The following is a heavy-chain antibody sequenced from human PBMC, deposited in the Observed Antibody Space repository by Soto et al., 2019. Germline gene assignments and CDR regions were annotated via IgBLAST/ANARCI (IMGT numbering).Heavy chain of an antibody. J-gene: IGHJ3*02. CDR2: IYSGGST. V-gene: IGHV3-66*01. CDR1: GFTVSSNY. CDR3: ARFNWNYAFDI. Sequence: GGSLRLSCAASGFTVSSNYTSWVRQAPGKGLEWVSVIYSGGSTYYADSVKGRFTISRHNSKNTLYLQMNSLRAEDTAVYYCARFNWNYAFDIWGQGTMVTVSS. D-gene: IGHD1-7*01.